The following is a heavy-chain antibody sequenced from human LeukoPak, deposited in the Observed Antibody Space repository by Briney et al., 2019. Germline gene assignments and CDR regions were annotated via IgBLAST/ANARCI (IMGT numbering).Heavy chain of an antibody. CDR1: GFTFSSYA. V-gene: IGHV3-30*02. CDR3: AKEVYGYDILTGCDS. CDR2: IRHDGSNK. D-gene: IGHD3-9*01. Sequence: GGSLRLSCAASGFTFSSYAMSWVRQAPGKGLEWVAFIRHDGSNKYYADSVKGRFTISRDNSKNTLYLQMNSLRAEDTAVYYCAKEVYGYDILTGCDSWGQGTLVTVSS. J-gene: IGHJ4*02.